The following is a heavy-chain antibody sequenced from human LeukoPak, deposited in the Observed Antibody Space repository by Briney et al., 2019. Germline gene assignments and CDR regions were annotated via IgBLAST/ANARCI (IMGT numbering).Heavy chain of an antibody. CDR2: ISYDGSNK. CDR1: GFTFSSYA. V-gene: IGHV3-30-3*01. Sequence: TGGSLRLSCAASGFTFSSYAMHWVRQAPGKGLEWVAVISYDGSNKYYADSVKGRFTISRDNSKNTLYLQMNSLRAEDTAVYYCAKDEYYYGSGSYWGGAFDIWGQGTMVTVSS. D-gene: IGHD3-10*01. CDR3: AKDEYYYGSGSYWGGAFDI. J-gene: IGHJ3*02.